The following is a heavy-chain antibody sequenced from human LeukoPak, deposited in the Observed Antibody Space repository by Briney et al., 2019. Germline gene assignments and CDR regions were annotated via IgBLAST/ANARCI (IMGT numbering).Heavy chain of an antibody. Sequence: GGSLRLSCAASGFTFSSYAMHWVRQAPGKGLEWVAVISYDGSNKYYADSVKGRFTISRDNSKNTLYLQMNSLRAEDTAVYYCAREHDGGAWGKGFDYWGQGTLVTVSS. CDR2: ISYDGSNK. D-gene: IGHD7-27*01. V-gene: IGHV3-30-3*01. CDR3: AREHDGGAWGKGFDY. J-gene: IGHJ4*02. CDR1: GFTFSSYA.